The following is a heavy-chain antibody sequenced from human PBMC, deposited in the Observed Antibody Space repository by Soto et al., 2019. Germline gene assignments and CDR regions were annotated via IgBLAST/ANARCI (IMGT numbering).Heavy chain of an antibody. D-gene: IGHD2-2*01. CDR3: ARDGVPQLGYFSSTSCYPILPYYYYYMDV. Sequence: SVKVSCKASGGTFSSYTISWVRQAPGQGLEWMGRIIPILGIANYAQKFQGRVTITADKSTSTAYMELSSLRSEDTAVYYCARDGVPQLGYFSSTSCYPILPYYYYYMDVWGKGTTVTVSS. CDR2: IIPILGIA. CDR1: GGTFSSYT. J-gene: IGHJ6*03. V-gene: IGHV1-69*04.